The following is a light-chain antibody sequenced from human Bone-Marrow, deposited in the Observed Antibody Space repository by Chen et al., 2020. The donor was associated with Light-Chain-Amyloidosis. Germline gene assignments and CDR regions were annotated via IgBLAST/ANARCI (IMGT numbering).Light chain of an antibody. CDR3: SSYTITNTLV. V-gene: IGLV2-14*01. CDR1: SSDVGGDNH. CDR2: EVT. J-gene: IGLJ1*01. Sequence: QSALTQPASVSGSPGQSITISCTGTSSDVGGDNHVSWYQQHPDKAPKLMIYEVTNRPSWVPARFSGSKSDNPASLTISGLQTEDEADYFCSSYTITNTLVFGGGTRVTVL.